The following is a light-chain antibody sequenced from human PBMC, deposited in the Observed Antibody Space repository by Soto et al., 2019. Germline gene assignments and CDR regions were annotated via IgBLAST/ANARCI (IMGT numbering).Light chain of an antibody. V-gene: IGKV3D-15*01. CDR1: ETVRSN. CDR2: VAS. CDR3: QQYNNWWT. J-gene: IGKJ1*01. Sequence: RVMTQSPDTLSVPPGERATLSCRASETVRSNLAWYQQKPGQAPRLLIYVASTRATGIPARFIGNGSGTEFTLTISSLQSEDFAVYYCQQYNNWWTFGQGTKVEIK.